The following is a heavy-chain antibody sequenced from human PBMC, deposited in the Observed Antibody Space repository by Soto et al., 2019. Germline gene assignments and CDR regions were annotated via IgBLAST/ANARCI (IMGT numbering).Heavy chain of an antibody. D-gene: IGHD1-26*01. CDR2: ITPFNGNT. V-gene: IGHV1-45*02. J-gene: IGHJ4*02. CDR1: GYTFTYRY. Sequence: ASVKVSCKASGYTFTYRYLHWVRQAPGQALEWMGWITPFNGNTNYAQKFQDRVTITRDRSMSTAYMELSSLRSEDTAMYYCASGGVIVGATPSDYFDYWGQGTLVTVSS. CDR3: ASGGVIVGATPSDYFDY.